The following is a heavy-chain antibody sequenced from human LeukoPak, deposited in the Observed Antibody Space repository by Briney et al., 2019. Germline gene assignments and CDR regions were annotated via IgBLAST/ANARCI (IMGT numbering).Heavy chain of an antibody. V-gene: IGHV1-18*01. CDR2: ISAYNGNT. D-gene: IGHD5-18*01. Sequence: ASVKVSCKASGYTFTSYGISWVRQAPGQGLEWMGWISAYNGNTNYAQKFQGRVTMTTDTSTSTAYMELRSLRSDDTAVYYCARHRGYSYGLYYFDYWGQGTLVTVSS. CDR3: ARHRGYSYGLYYFDY. J-gene: IGHJ4*02. CDR1: GYTFTSYG.